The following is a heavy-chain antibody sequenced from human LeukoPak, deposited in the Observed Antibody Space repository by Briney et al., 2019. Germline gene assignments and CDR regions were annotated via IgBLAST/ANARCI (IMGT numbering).Heavy chain of an antibody. CDR2: MNPNSGNT. CDR3: ARDGVWFGELPEKNDY. CDR1: GYTFTSYD. Sequence: ASVKVSCKASGYTFTSYDINWVRQATGQGLEWMGWMNPNSGNTGYAQKFQGRVTITRNTSISTAYMELSSLRSEDTAVYYCARDGVWFGELPEKNDYWGQGTLVTVSS. V-gene: IGHV1-8*03. J-gene: IGHJ4*02. D-gene: IGHD3-10*01.